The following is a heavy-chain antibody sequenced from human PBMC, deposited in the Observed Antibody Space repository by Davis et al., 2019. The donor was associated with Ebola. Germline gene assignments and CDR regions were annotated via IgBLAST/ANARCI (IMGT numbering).Heavy chain of an antibody. Sequence: PGGSLRLSCAASGFTFSSYSMNWVRQAPGKGLEWVSSISSSSSYIYYAGSVKGRFTISRDNAKNSLYLQMNSLRAEDTAVYYCARFSYGSGSYTGGDYYYYMDVWGKGTTVTVSS. CDR3: ARFSYGSGSYTGGDYYYYMDV. V-gene: IGHV3-21*01. CDR1: GFTFSSYS. CDR2: ISSSSSYI. D-gene: IGHD3-10*01. J-gene: IGHJ6*03.